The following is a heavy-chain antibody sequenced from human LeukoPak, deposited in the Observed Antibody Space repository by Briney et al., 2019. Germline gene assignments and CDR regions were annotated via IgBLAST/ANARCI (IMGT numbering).Heavy chain of an antibody. D-gene: IGHD1-26*01. CDR2: FDPEDGET. CDR1: GYTHTELS. V-gene: IGHV1-24*01. J-gene: IGHJ4*02. Sequence: GASVKVSCKVSGYTHTELSMHWVRQAPGKGLEWMGGFDPEDGETIYAQKFQGRVTMTEDTSTDTAYMELSSLRSEDTAVYYCATYANSGSYYDLDYWGQGTLVTVSS. CDR3: ATYANSGSYYDLDY.